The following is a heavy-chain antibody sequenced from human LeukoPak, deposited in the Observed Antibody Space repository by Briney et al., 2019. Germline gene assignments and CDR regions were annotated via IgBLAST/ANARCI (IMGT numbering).Heavy chain of an antibody. CDR3: ARVPLYYGDYNNAFDI. J-gene: IGHJ3*02. D-gene: IGHD4-17*01. V-gene: IGHV3-21*01. Sequence: GGSLRLSCAASGFTFSSYSMNWVRQAPGKGLEWVSSISSSSSYIYYADSVKGRFTISRDNAKNTLYLQMNSLRAEDTAVYYCARVPLYYGDYNNAFDIWGHGTLVTVSS. CDR2: ISSSSSYI. CDR1: GFTFSSYS.